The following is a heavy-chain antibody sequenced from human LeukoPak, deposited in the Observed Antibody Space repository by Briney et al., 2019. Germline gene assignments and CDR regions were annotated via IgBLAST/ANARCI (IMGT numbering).Heavy chain of an antibody. Sequence: AASVTVSCKASGYTFTSYYMHWVRQAPGQGLEWMGIINPSGGSTSYAQEFQGRVTMTRDTSTSTVYMELSSLRSEDTAVYYCARGSSGWYSVAYWGQGTLVTVSS. CDR1: GYTFTSYY. J-gene: IGHJ4*02. CDR3: ARGSSGWYSVAY. D-gene: IGHD6-19*01. CDR2: INPSGGST. V-gene: IGHV1-46*01.